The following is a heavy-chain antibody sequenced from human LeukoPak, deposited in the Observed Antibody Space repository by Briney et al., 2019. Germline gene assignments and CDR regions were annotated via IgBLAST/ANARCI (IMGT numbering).Heavy chain of an antibody. CDR1: GGSISSSNW. V-gene: IGHV4-4*02. D-gene: IGHD1-26*01. Sequence: PSETLSLTRAVSGGSISSSNWWSWVRQPPGKGLEWIGEIYHSGSTNYNPSLKSRVTISVDKSKNQFSLKLSSVTAADTAVYYCARVVGIVGATTLYYFDYWGQGTLVTVSS. CDR2: IYHSGST. CDR3: ARVVGIVGATTLYYFDY. J-gene: IGHJ4*02.